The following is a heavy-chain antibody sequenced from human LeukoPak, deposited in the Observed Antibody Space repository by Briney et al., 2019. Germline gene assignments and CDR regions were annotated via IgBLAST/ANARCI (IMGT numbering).Heavy chain of an antibody. Sequence: SETLSLTCTVSGGSISSTRYHWGWIRQPPGKKLEWTGSIYFGGSTYYNPSLQSRVTISVDTSKNQFSLKLSSVTAADTAVYYCARLMAVAGNYYYYYMDVWGKGTTVTVSS. CDR3: ARLMAVAGNYYYYYMDV. CDR1: GGSISSTRYH. D-gene: IGHD6-19*01. J-gene: IGHJ6*03. CDR2: IYFGGST. V-gene: IGHV4-39*07.